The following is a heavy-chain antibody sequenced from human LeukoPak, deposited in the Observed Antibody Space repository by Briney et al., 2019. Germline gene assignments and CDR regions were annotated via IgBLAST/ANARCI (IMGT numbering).Heavy chain of an antibody. D-gene: IGHD2-8*01. Sequence: GGSLRLSCAASGFTFSYYGFHWVRQTPGKGLEWVAVIYYDGSKKYYTDSVKGRFTISRDNSQNTLFLQMNSLRAEDTAVYYCARDLGSTNYYFDYWGQGTLVTVSS. CDR3: ARDLGSTNYYFDY. CDR1: GFTFSYYG. CDR2: IYYDGSKK. V-gene: IGHV3-33*01. J-gene: IGHJ4*02.